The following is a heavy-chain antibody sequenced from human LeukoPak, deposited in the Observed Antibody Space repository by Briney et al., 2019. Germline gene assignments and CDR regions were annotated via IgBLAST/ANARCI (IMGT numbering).Heavy chain of an antibody. CDR3: ARGLHYAFDI. CDR2: INHSGST. V-gene: IGHV4-34*01. CDR1: GGSFSGYY. J-gene: IGHJ3*02. Sequence: SETLSLTCAVYGGSFSGYYWSWIRQPPGKGLEWIGEINHSGSTSYNPSLKSRVTISVDTSKNQFSLKLSSVTAADTAVYYCARGLHYAFDIWGQGTMVTVSS.